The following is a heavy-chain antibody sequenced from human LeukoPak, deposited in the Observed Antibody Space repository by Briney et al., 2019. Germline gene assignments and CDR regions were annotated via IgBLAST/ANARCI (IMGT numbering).Heavy chain of an antibody. CDR2: ISYDGSNK. D-gene: IGHD2-15*01. CDR3: ARDPHCSGGSCYSGIDY. Sequence: PGGSLRLSCAASGFTFSSYAMHWVRQAPGKGLEWVAVISYDGSNKYYADSVKGRFTISRDNSKNTLYLQMNSLRAEDTAVYYCARDPHCSGGSCYSGIDYWGQGTLVTVSS. CDR1: GFTFSSYA. J-gene: IGHJ4*02. V-gene: IGHV3-30-3*01.